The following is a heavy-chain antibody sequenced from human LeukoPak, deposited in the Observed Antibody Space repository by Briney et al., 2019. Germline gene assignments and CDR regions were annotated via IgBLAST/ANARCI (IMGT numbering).Heavy chain of an antibody. CDR3: ARGRGMIDWNYVKPPLFDY. J-gene: IGHJ4*02. CDR2: INHSGST. CDR1: DGSFSSYY. V-gene: IGHV4-34*01. D-gene: IGHD1-7*01. Sequence: SETLSLTCAVYDGSFSSYYWTWIRQPPGKGLEWIGEINHSGSTNYNPSLKSRVTISVDTSKNQFSLKLSSVTAADTAVYYCARGRGMIDWNYVKPPLFDYWGQGTLVTVSS.